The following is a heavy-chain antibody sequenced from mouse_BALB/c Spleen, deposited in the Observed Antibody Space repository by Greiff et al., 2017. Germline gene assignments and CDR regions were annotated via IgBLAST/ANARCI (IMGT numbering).Heavy chain of an antibody. V-gene: IGHV1-87*01. CDR1: GYTFTSYW. Sequence: VQLQQSGAELARPGASVKLSCKASGYTFTSYWMQWVKQRPGQGLEWIGAIYPGDGDTRYTQKFKGKATLTADKSSSTAYMQLSSLASEDSAVYYCASINWDVDWYFDVWGAGTTVTVSS. D-gene: IGHD4-1*02. CDR2: IYPGDGDT. CDR3: ASINWDVDWYFDV. J-gene: IGHJ1*01.